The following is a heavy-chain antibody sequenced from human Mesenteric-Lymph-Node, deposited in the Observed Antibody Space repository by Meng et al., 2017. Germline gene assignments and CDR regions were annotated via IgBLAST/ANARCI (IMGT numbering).Heavy chain of an antibody. J-gene: IGHJ4*02. CDR1: GFTFSSYA. CDR2: IYNGGSGGSVT. Sequence: GGSLRLSCAASGFTFSSYAMSWVRQAPGKGLEWVSGIYNGGSGGSVTDYADSVRGRFTISRDNSKNTLYLQMNSLRAEDTAVYYCARAKNIGIVGATTPFDYWGQGTLVTVSS. D-gene: IGHD1-26*01. CDR3: ARAKNIGIVGATTPFDY. V-gene: IGHV3-23*01.